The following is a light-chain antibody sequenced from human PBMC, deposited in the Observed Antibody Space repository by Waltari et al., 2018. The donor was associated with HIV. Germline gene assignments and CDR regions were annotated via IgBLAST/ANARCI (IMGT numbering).Light chain of an antibody. CDR2: RNN. V-gene: IGLV1-47*01. CDR1: GSNVGSNY. J-gene: IGLJ3*02. CDR3: AAWDVSLSGNWV. Sequence: SVLTQPPSASGTPGQRVPLSCSGSGSNVGSNYVDWYQQFPGTTPKLLIYRNNQRPFGVPDRFSGSKSGTSASLAISRLRSDDEADYYCAAWDVSLSGNWVFGGGTKLTVL.